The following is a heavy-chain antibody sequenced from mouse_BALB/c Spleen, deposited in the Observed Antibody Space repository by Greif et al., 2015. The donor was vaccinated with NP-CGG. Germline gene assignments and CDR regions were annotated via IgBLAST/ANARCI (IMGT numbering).Heavy chain of an antibody. V-gene: IGHV6-6*02. D-gene: IGHD1-1*01. CDR2: IRLKSNNYAT. CDR3: ASLWG. CDR1: GFTFSNYW. J-gene: IGHJ2*01. Sequence: EVQGVESGGGLVQPGGSMKLSCVASGFTFSNYWMNWVRQSPEKGLEWVAEIRLKSNNYATHYAESVKGRFTISRDDSKSSVYLQMNNLRAEDTGIYYCASLWGWGQGTTLTVSS.